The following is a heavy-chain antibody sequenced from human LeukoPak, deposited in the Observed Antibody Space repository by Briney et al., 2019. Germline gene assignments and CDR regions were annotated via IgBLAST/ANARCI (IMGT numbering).Heavy chain of an antibody. V-gene: IGHV1-2*02. CDR1: VYTFTGYY. J-gene: IGHJ3*02. Sequence: ASVKVSCKASVYTFTGYYMHWVRQAPGQGLEWMGWINPNSGGTNYAQKFQGRVTMTRDTSISTAYMEPSRLRSDDTAVYYCARYTKTYYYGSGSYSSDDAFDIWGQGTMVTVSS. CDR2: INPNSGGT. CDR3: ARYTKTYYYGSGSYSSDDAFDI. D-gene: IGHD3-10*01.